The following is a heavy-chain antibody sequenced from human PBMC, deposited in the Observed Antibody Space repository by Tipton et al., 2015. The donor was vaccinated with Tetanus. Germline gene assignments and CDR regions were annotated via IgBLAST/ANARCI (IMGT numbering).Heavy chain of an antibody. CDR2: IYYSGHT. J-gene: IGHJ5*02. V-gene: IGHV4-30-4*01. Sequence: LRLSCTVSGGSISNGDYYWSWIRQPPGKGLEWIGYIYYSGHTYYNPSLKSRVSLSVDTSKNQFSLNLTSVTAADTAVYYCARVATYDNWFDPWGQGTLVTVSS. D-gene: IGHD3-16*01. CDR3: ARVATYDNWFDP. CDR1: GGSISNGDYY.